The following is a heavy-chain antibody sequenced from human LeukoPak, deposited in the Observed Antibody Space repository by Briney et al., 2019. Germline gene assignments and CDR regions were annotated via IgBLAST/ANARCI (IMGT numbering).Heavy chain of an antibody. CDR3: ARGAAIPTRAGFDY. CDR2: ISAYNGNT. CDR1: GYTFTSYG. D-gene: IGHD6-25*01. J-gene: IGHJ4*02. V-gene: IGHV1-18*01. Sequence: ASLKVSCKASGYTFTSYGISWVRQAPGQGLEWMGWISAYNGNTNYAQKLQGRVTMTTDTSTSTAYMELRSLRSDDTAVYYCARGAAIPTRAGFDYWGQGTLVTVSS.